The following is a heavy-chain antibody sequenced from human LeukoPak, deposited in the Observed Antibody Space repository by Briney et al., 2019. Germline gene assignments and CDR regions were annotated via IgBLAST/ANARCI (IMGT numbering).Heavy chain of an antibody. Sequence: SETLSLTCTVSGGFSSFYYWTWIRQPPGKGLEWIGHIHTSGITDYTPSLKSRVTVSIDTSKNQFSLRLSSVTAADTAVYYCARPGQSSWWVYFNYWGQGTLVTVSS. CDR1: GGFSSFYY. CDR2: IHTSGIT. D-gene: IGHD2-15*01. CDR3: ARPGQSSWWVYFNY. V-gene: IGHV4-4*09. J-gene: IGHJ4*02.